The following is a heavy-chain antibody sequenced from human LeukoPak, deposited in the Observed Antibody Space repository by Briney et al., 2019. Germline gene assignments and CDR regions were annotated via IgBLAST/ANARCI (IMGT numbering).Heavy chain of an antibody. V-gene: IGHV3-11*01. CDR2: ISSSGSTI. J-gene: IGHJ4*02. D-gene: IGHD1-1*01. Sequence: GGSLRLSCAVSGFTFSDYYMSWIRQAPGKGLEWVSYISSSGSTIYYADSVKGRFTISRDNAKNSLYLQMNSLRAEDTAVYYCARESVTTGTTPVDYWGQGTLVTVSS. CDR1: GFTFSDYY. CDR3: ARESVTTGTTPVDY.